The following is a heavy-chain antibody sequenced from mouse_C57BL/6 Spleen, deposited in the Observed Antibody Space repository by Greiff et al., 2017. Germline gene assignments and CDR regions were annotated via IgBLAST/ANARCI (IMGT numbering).Heavy chain of an antibody. Sequence: VQLQQPGTELVKPGASVKLSCKASGYTFTSYWMHWVKQRPGQGLEWIGNINPSNGGTNYNEKFKSKATLTVDKSSSTAYMQLSSLTSEDSAVYYCARSLLYSNFEGYAMDYWGQGTSVTVSS. D-gene: IGHD2-5*01. CDR2: INPSNGGT. J-gene: IGHJ4*01. CDR1: GYTFTSYW. CDR3: ARSLLYSNFEGYAMDY. V-gene: IGHV1-53*01.